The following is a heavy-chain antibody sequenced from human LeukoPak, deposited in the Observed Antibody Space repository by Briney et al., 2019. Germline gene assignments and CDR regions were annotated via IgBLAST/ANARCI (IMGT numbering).Heavy chain of an antibody. CDR2: TWYDGSNK. D-gene: IGHD2-8*01. CDR3: ARDPTNGDAFDI. Sequence: GGSLRLSCSASGFIFSSYGMHWVRQAPGKGLEWVAITWYDGSNKYYADSVKGRFTISRDNSKNTLYLQMNSLRAEDTAVYYCARDPTNGDAFDIWGRGTMVTVSS. CDR1: GFIFSSYG. J-gene: IGHJ3*02. V-gene: IGHV3-33*08.